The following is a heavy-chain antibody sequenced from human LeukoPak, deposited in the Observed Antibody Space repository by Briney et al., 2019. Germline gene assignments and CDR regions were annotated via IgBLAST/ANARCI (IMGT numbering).Heavy chain of an antibody. J-gene: IGHJ6*02. CDR1: GYTLTELS. CDR2: IIPIFTTA. Sequence: LVKVSCKVSGYTLTELSMHWVRQAPGKGLVWMGSIIPIFTTANYAQKFQGRVTITADESTSTAYMELSSLRSKDTAVYYCARDPGAASYYYYGMDVWGQGTTVTVSS. V-gene: IGHV1-69*13. CDR3: ARDPGAASYYYYGMDV. D-gene: IGHD6-13*01.